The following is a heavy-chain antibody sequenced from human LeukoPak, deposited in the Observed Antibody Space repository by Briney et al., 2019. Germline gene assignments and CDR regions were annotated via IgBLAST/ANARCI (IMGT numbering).Heavy chain of an antibody. CDR2: ISGSGVGT. D-gene: IGHD1-20*01. CDR3: AKNNWNDMPFVDD. Sequence: GGSLRLSCAASGFTFRNSAMSWVRQAPGKGLEWVSTISGSGVGTYYADSAKDRFTISRDNFKNTLYLQMNSLRAEDTAVYDCAKNNWNDMPFVDDWGQGTLVTVSS. V-gene: IGHV3-23*01. CDR1: GFTFRNSA. J-gene: IGHJ4*02.